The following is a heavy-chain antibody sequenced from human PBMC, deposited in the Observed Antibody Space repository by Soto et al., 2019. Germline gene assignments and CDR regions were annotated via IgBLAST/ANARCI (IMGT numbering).Heavy chain of an antibody. Sequence: QVQLVQSGAEVKKPGSSVKVSCKASGGTFSSYAISWVRQAPGQGLEWMGGIIPIFGTANYAQKFQGRVTVAGDEATSKAYMELSSLRSEDTAVYYCAREIGDIVARVGMDVWGQGTTVTVSS. CDR2: IIPIFGTA. CDR3: AREIGDIVARVGMDV. J-gene: IGHJ6*02. CDR1: GGTFSSYA. V-gene: IGHV1-69*12. D-gene: IGHD5-12*01.